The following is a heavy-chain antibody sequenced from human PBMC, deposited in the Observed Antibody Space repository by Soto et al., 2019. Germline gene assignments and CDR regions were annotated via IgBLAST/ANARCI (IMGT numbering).Heavy chain of an antibody. CDR2: FYHSGRT. Sequence: QVQLQESGPGLVKPSGTLSLTCAVSGGSISISNCCSWVRMPPGKGLEWIGEFYHSGRTNYNPSLKSRVTISVDKSKNQFSLNLSSVTAADTDVYYCARVPHHIQWELLFRSGAFYIWGQGTMFTDAS. J-gene: IGHJ3*02. CDR1: GGSISISNC. CDR3: ARVPHHIQWELLFRSGAFYI. D-gene: IGHD1-26*01. V-gene: IGHV4-4*02.